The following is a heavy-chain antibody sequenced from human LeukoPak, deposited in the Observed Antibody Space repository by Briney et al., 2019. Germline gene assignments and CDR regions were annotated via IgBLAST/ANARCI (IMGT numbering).Heavy chain of an antibody. J-gene: IGHJ4*02. D-gene: IGHD3-22*01. V-gene: IGHV5-51*01. CDR1: RYSFTNYW. CDR3: ARHPDYYDSVGYSNTPGGVDY. CDR2: IHPGDSDI. Sequence: GESLKISCKGSRYSFTNYWIGWVRQMPGKGLEWMGIIHPGDSDIRYSPSLEGQVTISVDKSIRTAYLQWSSLRASDTAMYYCARHPDYYDSVGYSNTPGGVDYWGQGTLVTVSS.